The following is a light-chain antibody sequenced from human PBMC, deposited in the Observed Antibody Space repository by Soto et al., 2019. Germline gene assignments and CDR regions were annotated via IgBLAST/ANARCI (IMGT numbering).Light chain of an antibody. Sequence: DIQMTQSPSSLSASVGDRVTITCRSSPSIRKCLNWYQHKPGKGPKLLIYCASTWQSGVPSRFSGSGSGTEFTLTISSLQPEDVATYYCQQSNSITPWTVGQGTKVEIK. CDR2: CAS. V-gene: IGKV1-39*01. CDR1: PSIRKC. J-gene: IGKJ1*01. CDR3: QQSNSITPWT.